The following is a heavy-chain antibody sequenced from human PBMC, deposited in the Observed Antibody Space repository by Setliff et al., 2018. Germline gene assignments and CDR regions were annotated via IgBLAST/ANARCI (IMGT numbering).Heavy chain of an antibody. V-gene: IGHV1-69*10. Sequence: GASVKVSCKASGGTFTNYAVNWVRQAPGQGLEWMGGIIPILQRTNYAQKFQGRATITADKSTSTAYMELNSLRSEDTAVYYCAKEGFMGDGDYVITEGWFDPWGQGTLVTVSS. CDR1: GGTFTNYA. J-gene: IGHJ5*02. CDR2: IIPILQRT. D-gene: IGHD4-17*01. CDR3: AKEGFMGDGDYVITEGWFDP.